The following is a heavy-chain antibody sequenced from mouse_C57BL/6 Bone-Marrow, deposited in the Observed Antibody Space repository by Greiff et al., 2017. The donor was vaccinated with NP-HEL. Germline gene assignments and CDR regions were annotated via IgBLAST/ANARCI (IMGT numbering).Heavy chain of an antibody. V-gene: IGHV5-16*01. CDR1: GFTFSDYY. CDR2: INYDGSST. D-gene: IGHD1-1*01. J-gene: IGHJ1*03. Sequence: DVQLVESEGGLVQPGSSMKLSCTASGFTFSDYYMAWVRQVPEKGLEWVANINYDGSSTYYLDSLKSRFIISRDNAKNILYLQMSSLKSEDTATYYCARVGSRYFDVWGTGTTVTVSS. CDR3: ARVGSRYFDV.